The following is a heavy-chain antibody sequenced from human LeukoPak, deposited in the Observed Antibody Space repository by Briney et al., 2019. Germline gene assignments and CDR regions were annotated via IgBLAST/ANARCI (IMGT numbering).Heavy chain of an antibody. D-gene: IGHD3-10*01. V-gene: IGHV4-34*01. CDR3: ARARGWTRKLSPAFDY. CDR1: GGSFSGYY. Sequence: SEILSLTCAVYGGSFSGYYWSWIRQPPGKGLEWIGEINHSGSTNYNPSLKSRVTISVDTSKNQFSLKLSSVTAADTAVYYCARARGWTRKLSPAFDYWGQGTLVTVSS. J-gene: IGHJ4*02. CDR2: INHSGST.